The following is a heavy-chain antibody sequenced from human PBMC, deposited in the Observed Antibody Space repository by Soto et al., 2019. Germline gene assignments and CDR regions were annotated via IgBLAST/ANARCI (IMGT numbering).Heavy chain of an antibody. Sequence: GGSLRLSCAASGFTFSSYGMHWVRQAPGKGLEWVAVISYDGSNKYYADSVKGRFIISRDNAKNSLYLQMTSLRAEDTALYYCEKSKSEGVEPPREYYFDFGGQEPRATV. V-gene: IGHV3-30*18. CDR2: ISYDGSNK. J-gene: IGHJ4*02. CDR1: GFTFSSYG. CDR3: EKSKSEGVEPPREYYFDF. D-gene: IGHD1-1*01.